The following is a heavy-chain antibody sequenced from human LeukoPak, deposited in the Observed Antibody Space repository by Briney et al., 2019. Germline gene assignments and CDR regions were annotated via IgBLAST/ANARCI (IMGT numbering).Heavy chain of an antibody. CDR1: GFTFSSYS. Sequence: GGSLRLSCAAPGFTFSSYSMNWVRQAPGKGLEWVSYISSSTSNIYYADSVRGRFTISRDNAKGSLYLQMDGLRAEDTAVYYCARATRYYGMDVWGQGTTVTVS. CDR2: ISSSTSNI. V-gene: IGHV3-48*01. CDR3: ARATRYYGMDV. J-gene: IGHJ6*02.